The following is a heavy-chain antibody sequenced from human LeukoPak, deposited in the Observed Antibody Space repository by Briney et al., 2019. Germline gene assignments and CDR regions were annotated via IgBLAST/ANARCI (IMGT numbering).Heavy chain of an antibody. CDR3: ARHSSLQGYYFDY. CDR1: GDSISGYY. V-gene: IGHV4-59*08. D-gene: IGHD6-6*01. CDR2: VHYSGST. J-gene: IGHJ4*02. Sequence: SETLSLTCTVSGDSISGYYWSWIRQPPGKGLEWIGNVHYSGSTTYHPSLQSRVTISVDTSKKQFSLKLRSVTAADSAVYCCARHSSLQGYYFDYWGRGTLVTVSS.